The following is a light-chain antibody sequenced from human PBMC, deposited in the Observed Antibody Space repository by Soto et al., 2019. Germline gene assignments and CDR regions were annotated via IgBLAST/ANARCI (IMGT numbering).Light chain of an antibody. CDR1: SSDVGSYNL. CDR2: EVS. J-gene: IGLJ1*01. Sequence: QCALTQSASMSGSPGQSITISCTGTSSDVGSYNLVSWYQQHPGKAPKLMIYEVSKRPSGVSNRFSGSKSGNTASLTISGLQAEDEADYYCCSYAGSSTFYVFGTGTKVTVL. CDR3: CSYAGSSTFYV. V-gene: IGLV2-23*02.